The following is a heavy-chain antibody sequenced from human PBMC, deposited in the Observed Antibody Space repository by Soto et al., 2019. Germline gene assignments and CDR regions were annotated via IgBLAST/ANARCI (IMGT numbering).Heavy chain of an antibody. Sequence: PSETLSLTCAVSGYSISSGFFWGWIRQSPGGGLEWIGSIFHSGISYYNPSLKSRVTMSVDTSKNHFSLKLTSVTAADTAVYYCARTDYFDYWGPGTMVTVYS. CDR2: IFHSGIS. CDR3: ARTDYFDY. J-gene: IGHJ4*02. CDR1: GYSISSGFF. V-gene: IGHV4-38-2*01.